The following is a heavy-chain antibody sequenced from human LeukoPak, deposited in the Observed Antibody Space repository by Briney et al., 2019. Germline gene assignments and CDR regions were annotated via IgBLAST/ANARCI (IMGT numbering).Heavy chain of an antibody. CDR1: GGTFSSYA. CDR2: IIPIFGTA. CDR3: ATPSGYCSSTSCSFDY. D-gene: IGHD2-2*01. Sequence: ALVKVSCKASGGTFSSYAISWVRQAPGQGLEWMGGIIPIFGTANYAQKFQGRVTITTDESTSTAYMELSSLRSEDTAVYYCATPSGYCSSTSCSFDYWGQGTLVTVSS. J-gene: IGHJ4*02. V-gene: IGHV1-69*05.